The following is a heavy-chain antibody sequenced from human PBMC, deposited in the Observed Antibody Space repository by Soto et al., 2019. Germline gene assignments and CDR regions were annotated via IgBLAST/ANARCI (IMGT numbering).Heavy chain of an antibody. CDR2: IYIGGGT. J-gene: IGHJ1*01. D-gene: IGHD6-13*01. Sequence: EVQLVESGGGLVQPGGSLRLSCAASGFTVSSNHMSWVRQAPGKGLEWISTIYIGGGTYYADSVKGRFTISRENSNNALYLQMHSLRAEDTAVYYCARGGGRSSWFEYFQYWGQGSLVTVSS. V-gene: IGHV3-66*01. CDR1: GFTVSSNH. CDR3: ARGGGRSSWFEYFQY.